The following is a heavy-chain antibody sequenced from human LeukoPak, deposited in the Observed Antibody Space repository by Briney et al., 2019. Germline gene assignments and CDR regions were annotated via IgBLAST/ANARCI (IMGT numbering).Heavy chain of an antibody. CDR1: GGSISSSSDY. D-gene: IGHD2-15*01. V-gene: IGHV4-39*01. Sequence: PSETLSLTCTVSGGSISSSSDYWAWLRQPPGTGLEWIGSIYYSGSTNHNPSLKSRVTISVDTSKNQFSLKLRSVTAADTAVYYCARLGCSGSSCYAVGDWFDPWGQGTLVTVSS. J-gene: IGHJ5*02. CDR2: IYYSGST. CDR3: ARLGCSGSSCYAVGDWFDP.